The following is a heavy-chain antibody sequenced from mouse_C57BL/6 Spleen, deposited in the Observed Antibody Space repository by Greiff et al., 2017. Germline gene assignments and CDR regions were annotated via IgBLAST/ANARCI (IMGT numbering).Heavy chain of an antibody. CDR1: GFNINDYS. CDR3: LGSSYSYYFDY. V-gene: IGHV14-2*01. CDR2: IDPEDGET. D-gene: IGHD1-1*01. J-gene: IGHJ2*01. Sequence: VQLKESGAELVKPGASVKLSCTASGFNINDYSMHWVKQRTEQGLEWIGRIDPEDGETKYAPKFQGKATITADPSSNTAYLQLSSRTSEDTAVYYCLGSSYSYYFDYWGQGTTLTVSS.